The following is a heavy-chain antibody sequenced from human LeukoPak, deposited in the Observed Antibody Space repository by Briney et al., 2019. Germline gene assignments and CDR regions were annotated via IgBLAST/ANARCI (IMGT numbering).Heavy chain of an antibody. V-gene: IGHV4-4*07. Sequence: SETLSLTCTVSGGSISSYYWSWIRQPAGKGLEWIGRIYTSGSTNYNPSLKSRVTISVDKSKNQFSLKLSSVTAADTAVYYCARTHDSSGYYLVDWFDYWGQGTLVTVSS. CDR2: IYTSGST. CDR3: ARTHDSSGYYLVDWFDY. J-gene: IGHJ4*02. D-gene: IGHD3-22*01. CDR1: GGSISSYY.